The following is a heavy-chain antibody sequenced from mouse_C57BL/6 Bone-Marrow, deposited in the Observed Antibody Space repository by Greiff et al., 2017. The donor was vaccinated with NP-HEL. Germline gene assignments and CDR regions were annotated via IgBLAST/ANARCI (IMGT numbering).Heavy chain of an antibody. CDR2: IDPANGNT. J-gene: IGHJ4*01. V-gene: IGHV14-3*01. D-gene: IGHD1-1*01. CDR3: EGIYYYGSRHYYAMDY. Sequence: VQLQQSVAELVRPGASVKLSCTASGFNIKNTYMHWVKQRPEQGLEWIGRIDPANGNTKYAPKFQGKATITADTSSNTAYLQLSSLTSEDTAIYYCEGIYYYGSRHYYAMDYWGQGTSVTVSS. CDR1: GFNIKNTY.